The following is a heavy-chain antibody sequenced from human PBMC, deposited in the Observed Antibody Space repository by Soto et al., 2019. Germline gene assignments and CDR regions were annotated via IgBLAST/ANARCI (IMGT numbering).Heavy chain of an antibody. D-gene: IGHD2-2*01. CDR3: ARDARVSPVVPADHYYMDV. CDR1: GGSISSGGYY. J-gene: IGHJ6*03. Sequence: SETLSLTCTVSGGSISSGGYYWSWIRQHPGKGLEWIGYIYYSGSTYYNPSLKSRVTISVDTSKNQFSLKLSSVTAADTAVYYCARDARVSPVVPADHYYMDVWGKGTTVTISS. CDR2: IYYSGST. V-gene: IGHV4-31*03.